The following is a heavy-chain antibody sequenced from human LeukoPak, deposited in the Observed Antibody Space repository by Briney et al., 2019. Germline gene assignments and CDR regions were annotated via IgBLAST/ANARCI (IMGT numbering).Heavy chain of an antibody. J-gene: IGHJ4*02. D-gene: IGHD2-2*02. CDR3: AKGRYCSSTSCYILGGFDY. Sequence: GGSLRLSCAASGFTFSSYAMSWVRQAPGKGLEWVSAISGSGGSTYYADSVKGRFTISRDSSKNTLYLQMNSLRAEDTAVYYCAKGRYCSSTSCYILGGFDYWGQGTLVTVSS. V-gene: IGHV3-23*01. CDR1: GFTFSSYA. CDR2: ISGSGGST.